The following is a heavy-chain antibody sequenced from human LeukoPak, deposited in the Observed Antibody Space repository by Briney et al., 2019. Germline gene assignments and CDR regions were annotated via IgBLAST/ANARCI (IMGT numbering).Heavy chain of an antibody. Sequence: ASVKVSCKASGYTFTGYYMHWVRQAPGQGLEWMGWINPNSGGTNYAQKFQGRVTMTRDTSISTAYMELSRLRSDDTAVYYCAREVAAQGGMDVWGQGTTVTVSS. CDR2: INPNSGGT. D-gene: IGHD6-13*01. J-gene: IGHJ6*02. CDR3: AREVAAQGGMDV. CDR1: GYTFTGYY. V-gene: IGHV1-2*02.